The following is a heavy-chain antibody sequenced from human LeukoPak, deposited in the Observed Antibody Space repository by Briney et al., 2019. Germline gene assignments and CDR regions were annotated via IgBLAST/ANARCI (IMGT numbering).Heavy chain of an antibody. D-gene: IGHD6-19*01. J-gene: IGHJ4*02. CDR1: GFTFSSYS. Sequence: PGGSLRLSCAASGFTFSSYSMNWVRQAPGKGLEWVSVIYSGGSTYYADSVKGRFTISRDNSKNTLYLQMNSLRAEDTAVYYCARDMGIAVAETGYFDYWGQGTLVTVSS. CDR3: ARDMGIAVAETGYFDY. V-gene: IGHV3-66*01. CDR2: IYSGGST.